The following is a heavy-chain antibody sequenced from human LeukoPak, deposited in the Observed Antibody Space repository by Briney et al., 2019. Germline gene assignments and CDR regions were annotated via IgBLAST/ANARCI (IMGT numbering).Heavy chain of an antibody. J-gene: IGHJ4*02. D-gene: IGHD1-26*01. CDR1: GGSISSYY. CDR2: ISHSGST. V-gene: IGHV4-38-2*02. Sequence: PSETLSLTCTVSGGSISSYYWSWIRQPPGKGLEWIGSISHSGSTYYNPSLKSRVTISVDTSKNQFSLKLSSVTAADTAVYYCARVAGSYTTFYFDYWGQGTLVTVSS. CDR3: ARVAGSYTTFYFDY.